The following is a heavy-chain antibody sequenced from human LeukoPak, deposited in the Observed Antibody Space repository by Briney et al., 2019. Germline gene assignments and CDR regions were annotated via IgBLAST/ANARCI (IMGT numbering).Heavy chain of an antibody. Sequence: SETLSLICTVSGYSISSGYYWGWIRQPPGKGLEWIGSIYHSGSTYYNPSLKSRVTISVDTSKNQFSLKLSSVTAADTAVYYCARADPLYCSSTSCPPAEFDYWGQGTLVTVSS. J-gene: IGHJ4*02. V-gene: IGHV4-38-2*02. CDR1: GYSISSGYY. CDR2: IYHSGST. CDR3: ARADPLYCSSTSCPPAEFDY. D-gene: IGHD2-2*01.